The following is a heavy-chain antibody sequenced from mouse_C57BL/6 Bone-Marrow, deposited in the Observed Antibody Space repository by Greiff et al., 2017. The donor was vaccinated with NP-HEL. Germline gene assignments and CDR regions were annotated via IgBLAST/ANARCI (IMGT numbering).Heavy chain of an antibody. V-gene: IGHV1-81*01. CDR2: IYPRSGNT. J-gene: IGHJ1*03. CDR3: ARISSTPYWYFDV. D-gene: IGHD2-1*01. Sequence: VQLQESGAELARPGASVKLSCKASGYTFTSYGISWVKQRTGQGLEWIGEIYPRSGNTYYNEKFKGKATLTADKSSSTAYMQFSSLTSEDSAIYYCARISSTPYWYFDVWGTGTTVTVSS. CDR1: GYTFTSYG.